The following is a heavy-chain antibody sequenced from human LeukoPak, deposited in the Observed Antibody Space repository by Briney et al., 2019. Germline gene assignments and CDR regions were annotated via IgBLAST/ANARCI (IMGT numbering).Heavy chain of an antibody. J-gene: IGHJ5*02. CDR2: INHSGST. V-gene: IGHV4-34*01. Sequence: PSETLSLTCAVYGGSFSGYYWSWIRQPPGKGLEWIGEINHSGSTNYNPSLKSRVTISVDTSKNQFSLKLSSVTAADTAVYYCARGITIFGVVITPYNWFDPWGQGTLVTVSS. CDR1: GGSFSGYY. D-gene: IGHD3-3*01. CDR3: ARGITIFGVVITPYNWFDP.